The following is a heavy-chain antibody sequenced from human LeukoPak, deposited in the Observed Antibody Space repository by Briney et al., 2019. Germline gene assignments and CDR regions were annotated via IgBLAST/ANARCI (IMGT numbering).Heavy chain of an antibody. V-gene: IGHV3-48*03. D-gene: IGHD4-17*01. CDR1: GFTFSSYE. CDR2: ISSSGSTI. J-gene: IGHJ2*01. CDR3: AKPRKSDYGDYWYFDL. Sequence: GGSLRLSCAASGFTFSSYEMNWVRQAPGKGLEWVSYISSSGSTIYYADSVKGRFTISRDNSKNTLYLQMNSLRAEDTAVYYCAKPRKSDYGDYWYFDLWGRGTLVTVSS.